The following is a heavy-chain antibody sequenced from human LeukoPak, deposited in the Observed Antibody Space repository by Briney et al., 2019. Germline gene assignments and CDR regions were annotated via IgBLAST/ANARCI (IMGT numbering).Heavy chain of an antibody. Sequence: GGSLRLSCAASGFTFSNAWMSWVRQAPGKGLEWVSVIYSGGSTYYADSVKGRFTISRDNSKNTLYLQMNSLRAEDTAVYYCAREVPVGYWGQGTLVTVSS. D-gene: IGHD1-1*01. J-gene: IGHJ4*02. CDR1: GFTFSNAW. CDR2: IYSGGST. CDR3: AREVPVGY. V-gene: IGHV3-53*01.